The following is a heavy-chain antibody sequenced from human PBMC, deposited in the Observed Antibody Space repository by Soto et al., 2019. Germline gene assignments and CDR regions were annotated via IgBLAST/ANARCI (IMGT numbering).Heavy chain of an antibody. D-gene: IGHD2-15*01. CDR3: ARGRGGSCPTTDY. Sequence: SETLSLTCAVYGGSFSGYYWSWIRQPPGKGLEWIGEINHSGSTNYNPSLKSRVTISVDTSKNQFSLKLSSVTAADTAVYYCARGRGGSCPTTDYWGQGTLVTVSS. CDR2: INHSGST. J-gene: IGHJ4*02. V-gene: IGHV4-34*01. CDR1: GGSFSGYY.